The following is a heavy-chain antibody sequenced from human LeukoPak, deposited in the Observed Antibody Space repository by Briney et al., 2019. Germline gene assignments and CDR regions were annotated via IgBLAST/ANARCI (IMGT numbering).Heavy chain of an antibody. V-gene: IGHV1-2*02. CDR2: INPNSGGT. CDR3: ARIIRGRYVDY. Sequence: ASVKVSCKASGYTFIGYYMHWVRQAPGQGLEWMGWINPNSGGTNYAQKLQGRVTMTTGTSTSTAYMDLRSLRSDDTAVYYCARIIRGRYVDYWGQGTLVIVSS. CDR1: GYTFIGYY. J-gene: IGHJ4*02. D-gene: IGHD3-3*01.